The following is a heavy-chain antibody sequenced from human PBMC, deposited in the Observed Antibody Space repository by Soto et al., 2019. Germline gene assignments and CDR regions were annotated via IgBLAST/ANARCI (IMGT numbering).Heavy chain of an antibody. CDR2: IIPIFGTA. CDR1: GGTFSSYA. D-gene: IGHD6-6*01. V-gene: IGHV1-69*06. J-gene: IGHJ6*02. Sequence: QVQLVQSGAEVKKPGSSVKVSCKASGGTFSSYAISWVRQAPGQGLEWMGGIIPIFGTANYAQKFQGRVTITADNSTSTSCMELSSLRSEATAVYYCARDQGGSIAAPHSYYGMDVWCQGTTVTVSS. CDR3: ARDQGGSIAAPHSYYGMDV.